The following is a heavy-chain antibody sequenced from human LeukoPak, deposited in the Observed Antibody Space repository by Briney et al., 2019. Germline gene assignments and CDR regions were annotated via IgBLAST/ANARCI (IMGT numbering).Heavy chain of an antibody. Sequence: EASVKVSCKASGYTFINYYMVWVRQGPGQGLEWGGIINPSGGSTTYAQKFQGRVTVTRDTSTSTVYMELSSLRSEDTAIYYCARGGAGDMYNFFDPWGQGTLVTVSS. CDR3: ARGGAGDMYNFFDP. CDR1: GYTFINYY. V-gene: IGHV1-46*01. J-gene: IGHJ5*02. CDR2: INPSGGST. D-gene: IGHD3-16*01.